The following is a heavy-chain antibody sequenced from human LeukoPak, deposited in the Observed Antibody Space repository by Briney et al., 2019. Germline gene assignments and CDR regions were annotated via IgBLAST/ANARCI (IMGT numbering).Heavy chain of an antibody. CDR2: INHSGST. D-gene: IGHD2-15*01. CDR1: GGSFSGYY. CDR3: ARGVYCSGGSCYFVPVRYYYYGMDV. J-gene: IGHJ6*02. Sequence: SETLSLTCAVYGGSFSGYYWSWIRQPPGKGLEWIGEINHSGSTNYNPSLKSRVTISVDTSKNQFSLKLSSVTAADTVVYYCARGVYCSGGSCYFVPVRYYYYGMDVWGQGTTVTVSS. V-gene: IGHV4-34*01.